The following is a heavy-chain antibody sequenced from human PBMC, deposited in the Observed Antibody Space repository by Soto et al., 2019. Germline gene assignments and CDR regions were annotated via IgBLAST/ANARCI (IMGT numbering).Heavy chain of an antibody. CDR1: GFIFSNNG. Sequence: ESGGGEVHPGTSLRLSCIASGFIFSNNGMHWVRQAPGKGLEWVALVSHDGRKTFYADSVKVRLTIYRGNSKNTMYLHTNKLRPEETGIYRCARDLRQGASGSSVYGMDVWGQGTTVTVSS. CDR2: VSHDGRKT. V-gene: IGHV3-30*03. CDR3: ARDLRQGASGSSVYGMDV. J-gene: IGHJ6*02. D-gene: IGHD2-2*01.